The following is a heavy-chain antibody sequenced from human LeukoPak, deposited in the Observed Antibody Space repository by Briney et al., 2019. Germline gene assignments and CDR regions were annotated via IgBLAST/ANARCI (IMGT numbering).Heavy chain of an antibody. D-gene: IGHD3-3*01. CDR1: GFSFRSYG. Sequence: GRSLRLSCAASGFSFRSYGMHWVRQAPGKGLEWVAVISSDEINEYYADSVKGRFTISRDNSKNTLYLQINSLRGEDTAVYYCAREPFWSGYYSNLHFDYWGQGTLVTVSS. V-gene: IGHV3-30*03. J-gene: IGHJ4*02. CDR3: AREPFWSGYYSNLHFDY. CDR2: ISSDEINE.